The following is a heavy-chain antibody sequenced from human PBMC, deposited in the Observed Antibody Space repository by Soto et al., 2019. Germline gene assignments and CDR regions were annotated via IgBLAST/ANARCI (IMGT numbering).Heavy chain of an antibody. V-gene: IGHV3-33*01. D-gene: IGHD6-6*01. CDR1: GFTFSSYG. Sequence: GGSLRLSCAASGFTFSSYGMHWVRQAPGKGLEWVAVIWYDGSNKYYADSVKGRFTISRDNSKNTLYLQMNSLRAEDTAVYYCARTASAPPYYFDCWGQGTLVTVSS. CDR3: ARTASAPPYYFDC. CDR2: IWYDGSNK. J-gene: IGHJ4*02.